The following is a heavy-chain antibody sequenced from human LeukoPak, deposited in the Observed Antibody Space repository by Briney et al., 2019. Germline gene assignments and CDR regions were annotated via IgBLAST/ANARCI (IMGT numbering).Heavy chain of an antibody. Sequence: GGSLRLSCAASGFTVSSNYMSWVRQAPGMRLEWVSVIYSGGTTYYADSVQGRFTISRDNSKNTLFLQMNSLRAEDTAVYYCARGAWASRLASWGLGTPVIVSS. CDR2: IYSGGTT. CDR1: GFTVSSNY. V-gene: IGHV3-66*01. D-gene: IGHD1-26*01. CDR3: ARGAWASRLAS. J-gene: IGHJ4*02.